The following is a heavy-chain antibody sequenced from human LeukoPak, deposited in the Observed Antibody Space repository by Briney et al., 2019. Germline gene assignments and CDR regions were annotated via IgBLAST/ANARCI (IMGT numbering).Heavy chain of an antibody. V-gene: IGHV3-11*04. J-gene: IGHJ1*01. CDR1: GFTFSDYY. CDR3: AIAAAGPEYFQH. Sequence: PGGSLRLSCAASGFTFSDYYMSWIRQAPGKRLEWVSYISSSGSTIYYADSVKGRFTISRDNAKNSLYLQMNSLRAEDTAVYYCAIAAAGPEYFQHWGQGTLVTVSS. D-gene: IGHD6-13*01. CDR2: ISSSGSTI.